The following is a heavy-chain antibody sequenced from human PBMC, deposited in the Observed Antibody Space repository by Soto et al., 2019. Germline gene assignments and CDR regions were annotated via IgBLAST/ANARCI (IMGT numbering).Heavy chain of an antibody. CDR1: GYTFTGYY. D-gene: IGHD5-18*01. V-gene: IGHV1-2*02. CDR2: INPNSGGT. J-gene: IGHJ4*02. Sequence: ASVKVSCKASGYTFTGYYMHWVRQAPGQGLEWMGWINPNSGGTNYAQKFQCRVTMTRDTSISTAYMELSRLRSDDTAVYYCALTAMDTPFDYWRQGTLVTVSS. CDR3: ALTAMDTPFDY.